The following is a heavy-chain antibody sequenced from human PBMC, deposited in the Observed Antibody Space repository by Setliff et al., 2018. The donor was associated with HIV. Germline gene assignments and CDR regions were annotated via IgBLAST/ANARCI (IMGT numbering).Heavy chain of an antibody. V-gene: IGHV1-24*01. J-gene: IGHJ3*02. D-gene: IGHD2-15*01. CDR1: GYTLTELS. Sequence: ASVKVSCKVSGYTLTELSRHWVRQAPGKGLEWMGGFDPEDGETIYAQKFQGRVTMTEDTSTDTAYMELNSLKTEDTAVYYCTTGDCSAGSCHAFDIWGQGTMVTVSS. CDR2: FDPEDGET. CDR3: TTGDCSAGSCHAFDI.